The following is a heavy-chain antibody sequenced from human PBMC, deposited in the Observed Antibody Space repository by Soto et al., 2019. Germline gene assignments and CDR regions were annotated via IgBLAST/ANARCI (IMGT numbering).Heavy chain of an antibody. J-gene: IGHJ5*02. D-gene: IGHD6-13*01. CDR1: GGSFSGYY. V-gene: IGHV4-34*01. Sequence: KTSETLSLTCAVYGGSFSGYYCSWIRQPPGKGLEWIGEINHSGSTNYNPSLKSRVTISVDTSKNQFSLKLSSVTAADTAVYYCARGKIAAAGTAWFDPWGQGTLVTVSS. CDR2: INHSGST. CDR3: ARGKIAAAGTAWFDP.